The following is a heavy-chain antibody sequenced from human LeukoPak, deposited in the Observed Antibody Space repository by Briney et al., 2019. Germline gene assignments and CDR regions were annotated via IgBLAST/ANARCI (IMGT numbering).Heavy chain of an antibody. CDR1: GLTFSSFE. V-gene: IGHV3-48*03. Sequence: GGSLRLSCAASGLTFSSFEMNWVRQAPGKGLEGVSYTSGSGNTRLYADSVRGRFTISRDNAKNSLYLQMNSLRAGDTAVYYCARAHSSTWFPCEYFDYWGQGTLVTVSS. J-gene: IGHJ4*02. CDR2: TSGSGNTR. CDR3: ARAHSSTWFPCEYFDY. D-gene: IGHD6-13*01.